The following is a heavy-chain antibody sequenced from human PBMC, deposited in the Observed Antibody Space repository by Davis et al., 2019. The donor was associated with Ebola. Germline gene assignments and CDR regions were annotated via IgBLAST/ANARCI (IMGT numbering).Heavy chain of an antibody. V-gene: IGHV3-33*08. CDR1: GFTFSSNS. CDR3: ARDPDTSGYYSWFDP. CDR2: IWNHGNDY. J-gene: IGHJ5*02. Sequence: GGSLRLSCAASGFTFSSNSMNCVRQAPGKGLEWVAGIWNHGNDYVYADSMRGRFTISRDNSKNTLYLQMNSLRVEDTAVYYCARDPDTSGYYSWFDPWGQGTLVTVS. D-gene: IGHD6-19*01.